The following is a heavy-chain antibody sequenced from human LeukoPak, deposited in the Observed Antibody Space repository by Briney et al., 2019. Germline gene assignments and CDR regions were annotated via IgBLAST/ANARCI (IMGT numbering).Heavy chain of an antibody. CDR2: IYYSGST. V-gene: IGHV4-39*01. J-gene: IGHJ4*02. CDR1: GGSISSSSYY. Sequence: PSETLSLTCTVSGGSISSSSYYWGWIRQPPGKGLEWIGSIYYSGSTYYNPSLKSRVTISVDTSKNQFSLKLSSVTAADTAVYYCARTQLVRSDFDYWGQGTLVTVSS. CDR3: ARTQLVRSDFDY. D-gene: IGHD6-6*01.